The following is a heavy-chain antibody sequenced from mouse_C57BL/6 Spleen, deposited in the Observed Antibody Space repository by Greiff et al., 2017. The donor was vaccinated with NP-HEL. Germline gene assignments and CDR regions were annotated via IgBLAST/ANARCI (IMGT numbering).Heavy chain of an antibody. J-gene: IGHJ1*03. CDR3: ARPGGSSLWYFDV. D-gene: IGHD1-1*01. CDR2: ISSGSSTI. Sequence: EVQLQQSGGGLVKPGGSLKLSCAASGFTFSDYGMHWVRQAPEKGLEWVAYISSGSSTIYYADTVKGRFTISRDNAKNTLFLQMTSLRSEDTAMYYCARPGGSSLWYFDVWGTGTTVTVSS. CDR1: GFTFSDYG. V-gene: IGHV5-17*01.